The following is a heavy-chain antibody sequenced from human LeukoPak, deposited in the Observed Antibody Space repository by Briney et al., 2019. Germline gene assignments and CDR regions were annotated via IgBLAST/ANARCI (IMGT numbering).Heavy chain of an antibody. V-gene: IGHV4-34*01. CDR2: ISHSGST. Sequence: SETLSLNCAVYGGSFIGYYWSWIRQPPRKGLEWIGEISHSGSTNYNPSLKSRVTISVDTSKNQFSLKLSSVTAAATAVYSCASSSVGGNTPDFDYWGQGTLVTVSS. D-gene: IGHD3-16*01. J-gene: IGHJ4*02. CDR3: ASSSVGGNTPDFDY. CDR1: GGSFIGYY.